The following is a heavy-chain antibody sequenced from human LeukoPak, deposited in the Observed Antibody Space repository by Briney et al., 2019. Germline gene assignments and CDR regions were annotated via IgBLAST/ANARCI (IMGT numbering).Heavy chain of an antibody. D-gene: IGHD3-22*01. V-gene: IGHV1-2*06. CDR3: ARARLVYDSSGYYSH. CDR2: INPNSGGT. Sequence: ASVRVSCKASGYTFTGYYMHWVRQAPGQGLEWMGRINPNSGGTNYAQKFQGRVTMTRDTSISTAYMELSRLRSDDTAVYYCARARLVYDSSGYYSHWGQGTLVTVSS. CDR1: GYTFTGYY. J-gene: IGHJ4*02.